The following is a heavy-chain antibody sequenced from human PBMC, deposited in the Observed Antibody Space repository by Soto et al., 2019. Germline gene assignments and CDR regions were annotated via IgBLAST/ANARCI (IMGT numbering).Heavy chain of an antibody. J-gene: IGHJ4*02. Sequence: SVKATIQGRCYAFTCYYIHWVRQAAGQGLECMGWIDPNPGGADYVQNFQGRVAMTRDTSLTPAYLQLNSLRSDDAAVYYCARLHSGAVDYWGRVTLFTVSA. CDR1: CYAFTCYY. CDR3: ARLHSGAVDY. D-gene: IGHD6-25*01. CDR2: IDPNPGGA. V-gene: IGHV1-2*02.